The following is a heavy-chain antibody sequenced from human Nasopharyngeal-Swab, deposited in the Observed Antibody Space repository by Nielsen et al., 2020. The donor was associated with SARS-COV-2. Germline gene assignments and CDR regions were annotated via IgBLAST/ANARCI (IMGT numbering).Heavy chain of an antibody. D-gene: IGHD3-10*01. V-gene: IGHV4-4*07. CDR3: ARDWGERIFDY. CDR1: GGSFSGYY. Sequence: GSLRLSCAVYGGSFSGYYWSWIRQPAWKGLEWIGRIYTSGSTNSNPSLKSRVTMSVDTSKNQFSLMLSSVTAADTAVYYCARDWGERIFDYWGQGTLVTVSS. J-gene: IGHJ4*02. CDR2: IYTSGST.